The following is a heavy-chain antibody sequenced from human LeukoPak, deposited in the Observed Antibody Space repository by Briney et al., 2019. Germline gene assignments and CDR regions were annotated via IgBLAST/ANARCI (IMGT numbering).Heavy chain of an antibody. J-gene: IGHJ4*02. CDR2: ISAYNGNT. Sequence: ASVKVSCKASGYTFTSYDISWVRQAPGQGLEWMGWISAYNGNTNYAQKLQGRVTMTTDTSTSTAYMELRSLRSDDTAVYYCARGVAYCGGDCLLPWDWGQGTLVTVSS. V-gene: IGHV1-18*01. CDR3: ARGVAYCGGDCLLPWD. D-gene: IGHD2-21*02. CDR1: GYTFTSYD.